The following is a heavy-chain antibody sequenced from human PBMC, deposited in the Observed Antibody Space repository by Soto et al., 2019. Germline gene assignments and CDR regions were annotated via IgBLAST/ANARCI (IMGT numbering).Heavy chain of an antibody. Sequence: GGSLRLSCAASGFTFSSYAMSWVRQAPGKGLEWVSGISGSAVSTNHADSVKGRFIISRDNSKNMVYLQMNSLRAEDTAVYYCACLAWFGDPVPPFDCWGQGTVVTVSS. J-gene: IGHJ4*02. CDR1: GFTFSSYA. V-gene: IGHV3-23*01. D-gene: IGHD3-10*01. CDR2: ISGSAVST. CDR3: ACLAWFGDPVPPFDC.